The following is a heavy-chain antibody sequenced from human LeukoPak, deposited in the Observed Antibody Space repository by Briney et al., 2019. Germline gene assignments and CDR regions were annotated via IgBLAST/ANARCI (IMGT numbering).Heavy chain of an antibody. J-gene: IGHJ5*02. V-gene: IGHV4-4*07. CDR1: GGSISSYY. Sequence: SSETLSLTCTVSGGSISSYYWSWIRQPARKGLEWIGRIYTSGSTNYNPSLKSRVTMSVDTSKNQFSLKLSSVTAADTAVYYCAGIVVVNATGGGWFDPWGQGTLVTVSS. CDR2: IYTSGST. D-gene: IGHD2-21*01. CDR3: AGIVVVNATGGGWFDP.